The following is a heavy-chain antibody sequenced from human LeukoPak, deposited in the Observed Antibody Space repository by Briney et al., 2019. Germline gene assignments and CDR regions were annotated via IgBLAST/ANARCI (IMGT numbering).Heavy chain of an antibody. CDR2: ISWNSGSI. V-gene: IGHV3-9*01. CDR3: ARDGGVGTSGSTDY. J-gene: IGHJ4*02. D-gene: IGHD6-19*01. CDR1: GFTFDDYA. Sequence: GGSLRLSCAASGFTFDDYAMHWVRQAPGKGLEWVSGISWNSGSIGYVDSVKGRFTISRDNAKNSLYLQMSSLRAEDTAVYYCARDGGVGTSGSTDYWGQGTLVTVSS.